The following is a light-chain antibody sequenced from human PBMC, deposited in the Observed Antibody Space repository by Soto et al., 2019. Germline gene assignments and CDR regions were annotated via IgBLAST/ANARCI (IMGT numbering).Light chain of an antibody. Sequence: EIVMTQSPGTLSVSPGERATLSCRASQSVSSNLAWYQQKPGQAPRLLIYGASTRTTGIPARFSCSGSETEFTLTISSLQSEDFAVYYCQQFYNWPRTFGQGTKVEIK. CDR3: QQFYNWPRT. CDR2: GAS. J-gene: IGKJ1*01. CDR1: QSVSSN. V-gene: IGKV3-15*01.